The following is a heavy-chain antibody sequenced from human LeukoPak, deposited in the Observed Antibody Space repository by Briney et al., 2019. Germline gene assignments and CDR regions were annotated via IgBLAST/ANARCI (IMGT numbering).Heavy chain of an antibody. CDR3: ARDRDYGDYYY. Sequence: GGSLRLSCAASGFTFSSYSMNWVRQAPGKGLEWVSYISSSSSTIYYADSVKGRFTISRDNAKNSLYLQMNSLRAEDRAVYYCARDRDYGDYYYWGQGTLVTVSS. CDR2: ISSSSSTI. CDR1: GFTFSSYS. V-gene: IGHV3-48*04. J-gene: IGHJ4*02. D-gene: IGHD4-17*01.